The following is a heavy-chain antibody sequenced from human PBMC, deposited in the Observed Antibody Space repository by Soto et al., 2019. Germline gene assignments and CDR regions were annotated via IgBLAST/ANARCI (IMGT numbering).Heavy chain of an antibody. CDR2: ISGSGGST. J-gene: IGHJ3*02. D-gene: IGHD1-26*01. V-gene: IGHV3-23*01. CDR3: AAVIGCYLAAFDI. Sequence: EVQLLESGGGLVQPGGSLRLSCAASGFTFSSYAMSWVRQAPGKGLEWVSAISGSGGSTYYADSVKGRFTISRDNSKNTLYLQMNSLRAEDTAVYYCAAVIGCYLAAFDIWGQGTMVTVSS. CDR1: GFTFSSYA.